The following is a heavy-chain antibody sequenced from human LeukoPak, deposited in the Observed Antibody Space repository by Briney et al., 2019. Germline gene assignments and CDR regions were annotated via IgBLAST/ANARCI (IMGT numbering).Heavy chain of an antibody. Sequence: SETLSLTCTVPGGSISSYYWSWIRQPPGKGLEWIGYIHYSGSTNYNPSLKSRVTISGDTSKNQVSLKVTSVTAADTAVYYCGRVPSAGSGTYYIDYWGQGTLVTVSS. CDR2: IHYSGST. D-gene: IGHD3-10*01. J-gene: IGHJ4*02. V-gene: IGHV4-59*01. CDR3: GRVPSAGSGTYYIDY. CDR1: GGSISSYY.